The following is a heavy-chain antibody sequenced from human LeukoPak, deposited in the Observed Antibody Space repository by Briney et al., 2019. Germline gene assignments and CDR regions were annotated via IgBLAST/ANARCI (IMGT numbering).Heavy chain of an antibody. CDR2: ISGSGGST. CDR1: GFTFSSYA. V-gene: IGHV3-23*01. D-gene: IGHD6-13*01. J-gene: IGHJ3*02. CDR3: AKSYGYSSSWYERGHAFDI. Sequence: SGGSLRLSCAASGFTFSSYAMIWVRQAPGKGLEWVSAISGSGGSTYYADSVKGRFTISRDNSKNMLYLQMNSLRAEDTAVYYCAKSYGYSSSWYERGHAFDIWGQGTMVTVSS.